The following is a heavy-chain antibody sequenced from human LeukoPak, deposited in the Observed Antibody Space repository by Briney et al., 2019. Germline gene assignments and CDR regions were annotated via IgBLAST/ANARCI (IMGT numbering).Heavy chain of an antibody. Sequence: PSETLSLTCAVYGGSFSGYYWSWIRQPPGKGLEWIGEINHSGSTNYNPSLKSRVTISVDTSKNQFSLKLSSVTAADTAVYYCAGLGYSSWAFDCWGQGPLVTVSS. CDR3: AGLGYSSWAFDC. CDR2: INHSGST. V-gene: IGHV4-34*01. CDR1: GGSFSGYY. J-gene: IGHJ4*02. D-gene: IGHD6-13*01.